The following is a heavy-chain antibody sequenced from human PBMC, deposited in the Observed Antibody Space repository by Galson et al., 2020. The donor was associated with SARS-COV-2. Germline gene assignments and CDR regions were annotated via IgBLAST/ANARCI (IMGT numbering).Heavy chain of an antibody. CDR1: GFTFSSYA. CDR3: AKATGTTPLDYYGMDV. D-gene: IGHD1-1*01. J-gene: IGHJ6*02. CDR2: ISGSGGST. Sequence: GGSLRLSCAASGFTFSSYAMSWVRQAPGKGLEWVSAISGSGGSTYYADSVKGRFTISRDNSKNTLYLQMNSLRAEDTAVYYCAKATGTTPLDYYGMDVWGQGTTVTVSS. V-gene: IGHV3-23*01.